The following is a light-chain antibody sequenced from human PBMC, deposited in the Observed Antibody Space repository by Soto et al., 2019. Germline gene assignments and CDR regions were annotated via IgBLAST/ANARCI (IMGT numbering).Light chain of an antibody. Sequence: QSALTQPPSASGSPGQSVTISCTGTSSDVGNYNSVSWYQQHPGKAPKLVIFEVSKRPSGVPHRFSGSKSGNTASLTVSGLQPEDEADYYCSSYSGGNDLVFGGGTKLTV. CDR2: EVS. J-gene: IGLJ3*02. CDR1: SSDVGNYNS. CDR3: SSYSGGNDLV. V-gene: IGLV2-8*01.